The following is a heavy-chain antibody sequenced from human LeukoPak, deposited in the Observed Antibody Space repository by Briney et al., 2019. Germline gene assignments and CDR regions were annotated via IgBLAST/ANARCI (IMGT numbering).Heavy chain of an antibody. Sequence: GASVKVSCKASGYTFTTYTLHWVRQAPGQRLQWIGCINTGNGNTKYSQEFQGRVTITRDTSASTAYMELSSLNSEDMAVYYCARGAKFRSYGSGTYYTSLPFDPWGQGTLVSVSS. D-gene: IGHD3-10*01. V-gene: IGHV1-3*03. J-gene: IGHJ5*02. CDR2: INTGNGNT. CDR3: ARGAKFRSYGSGTYYTSLPFDP. CDR1: GYTFTTYT.